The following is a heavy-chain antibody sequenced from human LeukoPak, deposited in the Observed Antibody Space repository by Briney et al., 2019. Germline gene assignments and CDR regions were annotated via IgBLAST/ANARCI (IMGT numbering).Heavy chain of an antibody. CDR3: ARVNPESNWNHGVDYYYGMDV. J-gene: IGHJ6*02. Sequence: PSETLSLTCAVYGGSFSGYYWSWIRQPPGKGLEWIGEINHSGSTNYNPSLKSRVTISVDTSKNQFSLKLSSVTAADTAVYYCARVNPESNWNHGVDYYYGMDVWGQGTTVTVSS. CDR1: GGSFSGYY. CDR2: INHSGST. V-gene: IGHV4-34*01. D-gene: IGHD1-14*01.